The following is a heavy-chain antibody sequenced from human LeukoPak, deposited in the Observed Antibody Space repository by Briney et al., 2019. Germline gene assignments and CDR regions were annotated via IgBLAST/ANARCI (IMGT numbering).Heavy chain of an antibody. CDR3: ARSIVVVPAAGYKADAFDI. CDR1: GYTYTSYG. CDR2: ISAYNGNT. J-gene: IGHJ3*02. V-gene: IGHV1-18*01. D-gene: IGHD2-2*01. Sequence: ASVKVSCRASGYTYTSYGISWVRQAPGQGLESMGWISAYNGNTNYAQKLQGRVTMTTDTSTSTAYMELRSLRSDDTAVYHCARSIVVVPAAGYKADAFDIWGQGTMVTVSS.